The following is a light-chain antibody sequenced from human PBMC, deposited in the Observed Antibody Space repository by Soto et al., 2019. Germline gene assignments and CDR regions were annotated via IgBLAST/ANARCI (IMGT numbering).Light chain of an antibody. Sequence: QSVLTQPRSVSGSPGQSVTISCTGTSSDVGGYNYDSWYQQHPGKAPKLMIYEVSERPSGVPDRFSGSKSSNTASLTVSGLQAEDEADYYCSSYAGSNNFVFGTGTKVTVL. J-gene: IGLJ1*01. CDR1: SSDVGGYNY. CDR2: EVS. CDR3: SSYAGSNNFV. V-gene: IGLV2-8*01.